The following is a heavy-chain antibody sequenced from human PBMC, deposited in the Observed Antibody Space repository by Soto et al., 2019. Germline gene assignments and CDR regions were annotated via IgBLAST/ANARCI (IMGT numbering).Heavy chain of an antibody. CDR1: GYTFSSYY. V-gene: IGHV1-46*01. CDR3: ARGLGLGDC. Sequence: QVQLVQSGAEVKKPGASVKVSCKASGYTFSSYYIHWVRQAPGQGLEWIGIINPNGGSTNYAKNYDGRLPVPRDTSTSTVYMDLSALTSDDTAMYYCARGLGLGDCWGQGTLVTVSS. J-gene: IGHJ4*02. D-gene: IGHD3-9*01. CDR2: INPNGGST.